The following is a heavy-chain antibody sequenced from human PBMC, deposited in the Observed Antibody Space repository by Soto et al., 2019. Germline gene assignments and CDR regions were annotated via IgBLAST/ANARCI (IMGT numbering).Heavy chain of an antibody. CDR3: ASRSSGSYFDY. CDR1: GFTFSSYA. Sequence: EVQLLESGGGLVQPGGSLRLSCAASGFTFSSYAMNWVRQGPGKGLEWVSVISGSGGSTYYADSVKGRFTISRDNSKNTLYLQMTSLRAEDTAVYYCASRSSGSYFDYWGQGTLVTVSS. D-gene: IGHD6-19*01. V-gene: IGHV3-23*01. J-gene: IGHJ4*02. CDR2: ISGSGGST.